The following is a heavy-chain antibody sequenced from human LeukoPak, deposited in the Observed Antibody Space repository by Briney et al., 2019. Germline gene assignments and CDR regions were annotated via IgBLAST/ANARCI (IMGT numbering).Heavy chain of an antibody. CDR2: IYHSGST. CDR3: ASYSVTTGRFDP. V-gene: IGHV4-38-2*02. CDR1: GYSISSGYY. D-gene: IGHD4-17*01. Sequence: SETLSLTCTVSGYSISSGYYWGWIRQPPGKGLEWIGSIYHSGSTYYNPSLKSRVTISVDTSKNQFSLKLSSVTAADTAVYYCASYSVTTGRFDPWGQGTLVTVSS. J-gene: IGHJ5*02.